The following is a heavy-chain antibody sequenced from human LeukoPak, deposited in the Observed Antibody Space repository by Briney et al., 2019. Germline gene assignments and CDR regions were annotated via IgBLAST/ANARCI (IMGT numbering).Heavy chain of an antibody. CDR2: IRQDGSDK. Sequence: GGSLRLSCVASGFTFSTYWMSWVRKAPGKGLEWVANIRQDGSDKYYLDSVRGRFTISRDNADNSLFLEMNSLREEDTAVYYCARPLTIAGTWNFQNWGQGTLVTVSS. CDR1: GFTFSTYW. CDR3: ARPLTIAGTWNFQN. V-gene: IGHV3-7*01. J-gene: IGHJ1*01. D-gene: IGHD1-20*01.